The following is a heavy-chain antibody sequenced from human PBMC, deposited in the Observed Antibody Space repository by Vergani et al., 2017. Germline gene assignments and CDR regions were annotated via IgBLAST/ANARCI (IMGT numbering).Heavy chain of an antibody. CDR3: ASTIGYCSSSDY. CDR2: ISSSGSTI. CDR1: GFPFSDYY. J-gene: IGHJ4*02. V-gene: IGHV3-11*01. Sequence: QVQLVESGGGLVKPGGSLRLSCAVSGFPFSDYYMSWIRQAPGKGLEWVSYISSSGSTIYYADSVKGRFTISRDNAKNSLYLQMNSLSAEDTAVYYCASTIGYCSSSDYWGQGTLVTVSS. D-gene: IGHD6-6*01.